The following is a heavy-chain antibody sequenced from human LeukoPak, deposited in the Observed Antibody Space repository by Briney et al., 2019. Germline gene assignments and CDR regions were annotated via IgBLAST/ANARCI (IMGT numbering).Heavy chain of an antibody. CDR1: GFTFSSYW. CDR2: INTDGSST. D-gene: IGHD6-13*01. Sequence: GGSLRLSCAASGFTFSSYWMHWVRQAPGKGLVWVSRINTDGSSTSYADSVKGRFTISRDNAKNTLYLQMNSLRAEDTAVYYCASGMSSSWGYYYYYYMDVWGKGTTVTVSS. CDR3: ASGMSSSWGYYYYYYMDV. V-gene: IGHV3-74*01. J-gene: IGHJ6*03.